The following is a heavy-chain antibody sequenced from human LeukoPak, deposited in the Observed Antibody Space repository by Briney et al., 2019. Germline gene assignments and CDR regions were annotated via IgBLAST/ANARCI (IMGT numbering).Heavy chain of an antibody. CDR2: IYSGGST. D-gene: IGHD2-15*01. J-gene: IGHJ6*02. V-gene: IGHV3-53*01. Sequence: GGSLRLSCAASGFTVSSNYTSWVRQAPGKGLEWVSVIYSGGSTYYADSVKGRFTISRDNSKNTLYLQMNSLRAEDTAVYYCARDPSLPYCSGGSCYSHYYYYGMDVWGQGTTVTVSS. CDR3: ARDPSLPYCSGGSCYSHYYYYGMDV. CDR1: GFTVSSNY.